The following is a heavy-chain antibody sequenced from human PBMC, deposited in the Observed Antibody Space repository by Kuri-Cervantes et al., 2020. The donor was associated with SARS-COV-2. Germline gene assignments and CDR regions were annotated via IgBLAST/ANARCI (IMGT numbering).Heavy chain of an antibody. CDR1: GLSVSTSGVG. D-gene: IGHD3-16*01. J-gene: IGHJ4*02. CDR2: IYWDEDK. CDR3: APSARGYFDY. V-gene: IGHV2-5*02. Sequence: SGPTLGKPTQTLTLTCTVSGLSVSTSGVGVGWIPQPPSEALEWLGLIYWDEDKPYSPSLKNRLAITAGTSKNLVVLTMANLDPVDTATYYCAPSARGYFDYWGQGTLVTVSS.